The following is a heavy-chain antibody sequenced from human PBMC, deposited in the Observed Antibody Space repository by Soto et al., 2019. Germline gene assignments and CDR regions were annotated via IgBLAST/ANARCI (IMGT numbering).Heavy chain of an antibody. CDR1: GFTFSSYA. CDR2: ISYDGSNK. J-gene: IGHJ5*02. Sequence: GGSLRLSCAASGFTFSSYAMHWVRQAPGKGLEWVAVISYDGSNKYYADSVKGRLTISRDNSKNTLYLQMNSLRAEDTAVYYCERSHFMRGKPNWLDPWGQGTLVTVYS. CDR3: ERSHFMRGKPNWLDP. V-gene: IGHV3-30-3*01.